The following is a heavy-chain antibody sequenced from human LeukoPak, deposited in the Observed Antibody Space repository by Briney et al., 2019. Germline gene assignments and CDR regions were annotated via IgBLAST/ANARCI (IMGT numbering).Heavy chain of an antibody. D-gene: IGHD6-13*01. CDR3: ARHGRTGSGSWYGAFGY. CDR2: IYYSGST. Sequence: PSETLSLTCTVSGGSISSYYWSWIRQPPGKGLEWIAYIYYSGSTNYNPSLKSRVIISVDTSKNQFSLRLSSVTAADTAVYYCARHGRTGSGSWYGAFGYWGQGTLVTVSS. CDR1: GGSISSYY. V-gene: IGHV4-59*08. J-gene: IGHJ4*02.